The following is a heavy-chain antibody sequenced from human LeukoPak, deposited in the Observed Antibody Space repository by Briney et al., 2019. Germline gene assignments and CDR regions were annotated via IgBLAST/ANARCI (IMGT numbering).Heavy chain of an antibody. J-gene: IGHJ3*02. CDR2: MKQDGSEK. D-gene: IGHD3-22*01. CDR3: ARVVVITTGAFDI. CDR1: GFTFSSYW. V-gene: IGHV3-7*01. Sequence: SGGSLRLSCAASGFTFSSYWMSWVRQAPGKGLKWVANMKQDGSEKYYVDSVKGRFTISRDNAKNSLYLQMNSLRAEDTAVYYCARVVVITTGAFDIWGQGTMVTVSS.